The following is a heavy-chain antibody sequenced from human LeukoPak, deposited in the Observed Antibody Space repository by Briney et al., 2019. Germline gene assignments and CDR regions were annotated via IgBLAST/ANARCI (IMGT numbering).Heavy chain of an antibody. Sequence: SQTLSLTCAVYGGSFSGYYWSWIRQPPGKGLEWIGEINHSGSTNYNPSLKSRVTISVDTSKNQFSLKLSSVTATDTAVYYCARDRNWNYDYWGQGTLVTVSS. CDR3: ARDRNWNYDY. CDR2: INHSGST. CDR1: GGSFSGYY. D-gene: IGHD1-7*01. V-gene: IGHV4-34*01. J-gene: IGHJ4*02.